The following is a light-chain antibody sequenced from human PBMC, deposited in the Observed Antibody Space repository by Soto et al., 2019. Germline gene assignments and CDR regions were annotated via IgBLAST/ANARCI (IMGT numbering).Light chain of an antibody. CDR1: QSISSY. CDR3: QQYNNWPPRT. Sequence: DIQMTQSPSTLSASVGDTVTITCRASQSISSYLNWYQQKPGTAPKLLIYHASTLESGVPSRFSGSGSGTEFTLTISSLQSEDFAVYYCQQYNNWPPRTFGQGTKVDIK. V-gene: IGKV1-5*01. CDR2: HAS. J-gene: IGKJ1*01.